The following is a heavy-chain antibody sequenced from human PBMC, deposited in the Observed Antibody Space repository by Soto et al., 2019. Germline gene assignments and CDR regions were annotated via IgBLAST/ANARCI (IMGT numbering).Heavy chain of an antibody. Sequence: QVHLVQSGAEVKKPGSSVKVSCTASGGTFGSYTVTWVRQAPGQGLEWMGEIIPMFGTASYAQKFQGRVTLTADKSTTTAHMELRSLSSDDTDVYFCARQRAMPPHFFSGMDVWGQGTTVTVSS. CDR2: IIPMFGTA. J-gene: IGHJ6*02. CDR3: ARQRAMPPHFFSGMDV. V-gene: IGHV1-69*06. D-gene: IGHD2-2*01. CDR1: GGTFGSYT.